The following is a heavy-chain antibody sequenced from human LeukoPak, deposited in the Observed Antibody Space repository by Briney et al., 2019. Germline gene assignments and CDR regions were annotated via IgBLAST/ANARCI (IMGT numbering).Heavy chain of an antibody. Sequence: TGGSLRLSCAASGFTFSSYAMSWIRQAPEKGLEWVSAISGSGGSTYYADSVKGRFTISRDNSKNTLFLQMNSLRAEDTAVYFCAKEHYDSSGYYSDYWGQGTLVTVSS. D-gene: IGHD3-22*01. V-gene: IGHV3-23*01. CDR3: AKEHYDSSGYYSDY. CDR2: ISGSGGST. CDR1: GFTFSSYA. J-gene: IGHJ4*02.